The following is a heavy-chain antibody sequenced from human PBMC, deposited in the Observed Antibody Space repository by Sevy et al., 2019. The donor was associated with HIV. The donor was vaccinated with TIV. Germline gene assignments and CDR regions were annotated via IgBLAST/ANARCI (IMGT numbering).Heavy chain of an antibody. CDR1: GFTFSSYG. CDR3: ARVGRENYFDSYSDY. J-gene: IGHJ4*02. V-gene: IGHV3-33*01. D-gene: IGHD3-22*01. Sequence: GGSLRLSCAASGFTFSSYGMHWVRQAPGKGLEWVAVIWYDGSNKYYADSVKGRFTISRDNSKNTLYLQMNSLRAEDTAVYYCARVGRENYFDSYSDYWGQGTLVTVSS. CDR2: IWYDGSNK.